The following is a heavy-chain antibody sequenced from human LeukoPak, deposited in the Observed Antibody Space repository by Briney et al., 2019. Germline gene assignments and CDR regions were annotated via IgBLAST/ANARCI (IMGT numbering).Heavy chain of an antibody. CDR3: ARDGYGNNYMDV. Sequence: PGGSLRLSCAASGFTVSSNFMSWVRQAPGKRLECVSVIYSGGTTYYADSVKGRFTISRDNSKNTLYLQMNSLRAEDTAVYYCARDGYGNNYMDVWGKGTTVTVSS. CDR1: GFTVSSNF. J-gene: IGHJ6*03. D-gene: IGHD1/OR15-1a*01. CDR2: IYSGGTT. V-gene: IGHV3-53*01.